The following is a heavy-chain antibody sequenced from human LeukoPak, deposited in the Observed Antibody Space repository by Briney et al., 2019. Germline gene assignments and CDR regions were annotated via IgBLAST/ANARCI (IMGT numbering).Heavy chain of an antibody. D-gene: IGHD1-26*01. J-gene: IGHJ5*02. CDR1: GGPISSSGYY. CDR2: IYYSGST. CDR3: ARHEYGGSYYGLSWFDP. V-gene: IGHV4-39*01. Sequence: SETLSLTCTVSGGPISSSGYYWGWIRQPPGKGLEWIASIYYSGSTYYNPSLKSRVTISVDTSKNQLSLKLSSLTAADTAVYYCARHEYGGSYYGLSWFDPWGQGTLVTVSS.